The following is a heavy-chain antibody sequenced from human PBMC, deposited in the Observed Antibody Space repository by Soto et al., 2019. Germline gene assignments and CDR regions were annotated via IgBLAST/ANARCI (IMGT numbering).Heavy chain of an antibody. CDR2: IWYDGSNK. CDR1: GFTFSSYG. D-gene: IGHD5-12*01. V-gene: IGHV3-33*01. Sequence: QVQLVESGGGVVQPGRSLRLSCAASGFTFSSYGMHWVRQAPGKGLEWVAVIWYDGSNKYYADSVKGRFTISRDNSKNTLYLKMNSLRAEDTAVYYCARGGRGGYDSLHYYYYGMDVWGQGTTVTVSS. CDR3: ARGGRGGYDSLHYYYYGMDV. J-gene: IGHJ6*02.